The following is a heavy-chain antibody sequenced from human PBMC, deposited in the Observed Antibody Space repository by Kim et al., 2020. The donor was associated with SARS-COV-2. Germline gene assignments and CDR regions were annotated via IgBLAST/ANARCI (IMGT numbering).Heavy chain of an antibody. D-gene: IGHD3-16*01. CDR3: ARGVLEDYYGMDV. J-gene: IGHJ6*02. CDR1: GYTFTGDY. V-gene: IGHV1-2*05. CDR2: INPNSGGT. Sequence: ASVKVSCKASGYTFTGDYMYWVRQAPGQGLEWMGRINPNSGGTNYAQKFQGRVTMTRDTSISTAYMELSRLRSDDTVVYYCARGVLEDYYGMDVWGQGTTVTVSS.